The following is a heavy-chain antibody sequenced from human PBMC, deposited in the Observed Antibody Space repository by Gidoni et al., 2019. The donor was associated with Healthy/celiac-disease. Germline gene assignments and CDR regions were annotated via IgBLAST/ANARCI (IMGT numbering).Heavy chain of an antibody. J-gene: IGHJ3*02. CDR2: INSDGSST. V-gene: IGHV3-74*01. CDR3: ARDGVIIVGATNGATDAFDI. D-gene: IGHD1-26*01. Sequence: EVQLVESGGGLVQPGGSLRLSCAASGFTFSSYWMHWVRQAPGKGLVWVSRINSDGSSTSYADSVKGRFTISRDNAENTLYLQMNSLRAEDTAVYYCARDGVIIVGATNGATDAFDIWGQGTMVTVSS. CDR1: GFTFSSYW.